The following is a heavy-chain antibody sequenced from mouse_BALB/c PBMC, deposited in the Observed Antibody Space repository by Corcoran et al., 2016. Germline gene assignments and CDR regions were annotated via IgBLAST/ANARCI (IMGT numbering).Heavy chain of an antibody. CDR2: IWWDDVK. CDR1: GFSLSPSGMG. D-gene: IGHD2-4*01. Sequence: VTLTESGLGIMQPSPNLSLTWSSSGFSLSPSGMGVGWVRQPSGKGLEWLAHIWWDDVKRYNPALKSRLTISKDTSSSQVFLKIASVDTADTATYYCARIADYDSFDYWGQGTTLTVSS. CDR3: ARIADYDSFDY. J-gene: IGHJ2*01. V-gene: IGHV8-8*01.